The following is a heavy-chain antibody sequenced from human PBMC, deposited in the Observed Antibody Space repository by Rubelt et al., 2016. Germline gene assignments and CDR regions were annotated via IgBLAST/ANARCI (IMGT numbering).Heavy chain of an antibody. CDR1: GYSFTTYW. Sequence: EVQLVQPGAEVKKPGESLKISCKGSGYSFTTYWIGWVRQMPGKGLECMGIIYPGDSDTRYSPSVQGQVTIAAAKSISTAYLLWSSLKASDTSMYYCARLRGSPQGAAFDIWGQGTMVTVSS. CDR3: ARLRGSPQGAAFDI. J-gene: IGHJ3*02. CDR2: IYPGDSDT. D-gene: IGHD1-26*01. V-gene: IGHV5-51*01.